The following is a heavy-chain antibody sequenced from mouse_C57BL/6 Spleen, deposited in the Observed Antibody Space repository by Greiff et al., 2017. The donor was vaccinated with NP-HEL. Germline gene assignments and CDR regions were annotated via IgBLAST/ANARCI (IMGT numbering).Heavy chain of an antibody. V-gene: IGHV2-5-1*01. D-gene: IGHD2-3*01. CDR3: AKISDGYPAWFAY. CDR2: IWRGGST. CDR1: GFSLTSYG. J-gene: IGHJ3*01. Sequence: VQLQQSGPSLVQPSQSLSITFTVSGFSLTSYGVHWVRQSPGKGLEWLGVIWRGGSTDYNAAFMSRLSITKDNSKSQVFFKMNSLQADDTAIYYCAKISDGYPAWFAYWGQGTLVTVSA.